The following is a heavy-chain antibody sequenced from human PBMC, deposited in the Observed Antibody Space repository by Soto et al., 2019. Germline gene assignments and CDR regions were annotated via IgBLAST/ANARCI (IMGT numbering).Heavy chain of an antibody. CDR3: ARNPSSSSWLYFDP. J-gene: IGHJ5*02. V-gene: IGHV3-23*01. Sequence: EVQLLESGGGLVQPGGSLRLSCAASGFTFSNYAMSWVRQAPGKGLEWVSAISGGGASTDYADSVRGRFTISRDNSKNTLSLHMNALRAEDTALYFCARNPSSSSWLYFDPWGQGTLVTVSS. CDR2: ISGGGAST. CDR1: GFTFSNYA. D-gene: IGHD6-13*01.